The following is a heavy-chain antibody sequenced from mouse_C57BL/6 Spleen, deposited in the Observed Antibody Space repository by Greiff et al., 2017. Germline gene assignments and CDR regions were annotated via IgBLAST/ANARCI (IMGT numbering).Heavy chain of an antibody. CDR1: GFTFSSYA. Sequence: EVQRVESGGGLVKPGGSLKLSCAASGFTFSSYAMSWVRQTPEKRLEWVATISDGGSYTYYPDNVKGRFTISRDNAKNNLYLQMSHLKSEDTAMYYCARSDGYDAMDYWGQGTSVTVSS. CDR2: ISDGGSYT. CDR3: ARSDGYDAMDY. D-gene: IGHD2-3*01. V-gene: IGHV5-4*01. J-gene: IGHJ4*01.